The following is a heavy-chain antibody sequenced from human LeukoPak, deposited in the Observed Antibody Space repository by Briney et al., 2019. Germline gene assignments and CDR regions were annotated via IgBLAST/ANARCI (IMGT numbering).Heavy chain of an antibody. J-gene: IGHJ4*02. Sequence: GGSLRLSCAASGFTFSSYGMHWVRQAPGKGLEWVAVIWYDGSNQYYADSVKGRFTISRDNSKNTLYLQMNSLRAEDTAVYYCAANFDFWGQGTLVTVSS. V-gene: IGHV3-33*01. CDR2: IWYDGSNQ. CDR3: AANFDF. CDR1: GFTFSSYG.